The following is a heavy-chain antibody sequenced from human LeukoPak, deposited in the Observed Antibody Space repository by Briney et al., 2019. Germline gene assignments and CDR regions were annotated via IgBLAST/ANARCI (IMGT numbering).Heavy chain of an antibody. J-gene: IGHJ4*02. V-gene: IGHV1-69*05. CDR2: IIPIFGTA. Sequence: SVKVSCKASGGTFSSYAISWVRQAPGQGLEWMGGIIPIFGTANYAQKFQGRVTITTDESTSTAYMKLSSLRSEDTAVYYCARSGITIFGVVIMDGRYYFDYWGQGTLVTVSS. CDR1: GGTFSSYA. D-gene: IGHD3-3*01. CDR3: ARSGITIFGVVIMDGRYYFDY.